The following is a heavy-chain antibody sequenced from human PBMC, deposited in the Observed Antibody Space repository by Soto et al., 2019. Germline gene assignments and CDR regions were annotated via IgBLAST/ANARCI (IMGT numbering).Heavy chain of an antibody. CDR1: AFSLSTIVMC. CDR3: VRTEQWGNDAFDI. D-gene: IGHD6-19*01. CDR2: IDWDDDK. Sequence: SGPTLVNPIQTLTLTCTFSAFSLSTIVMCDSWXRKPPGKALEWLARIDWDDDKFYSTSLKTRLTISKDTSKNQVVLTMTNMDPVDTATYYCVRTEQWGNDAFDIWGQGTMVTVS. J-gene: IGHJ3*02. V-gene: IGHV2-70*17.